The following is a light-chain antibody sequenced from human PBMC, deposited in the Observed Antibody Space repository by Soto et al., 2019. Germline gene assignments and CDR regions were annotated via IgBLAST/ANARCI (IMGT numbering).Light chain of an antibody. CDR1: QSVNSN. V-gene: IGKV3-15*01. CDR2: GAS. J-gene: IGKJ2*01. CDR3: HQYDNWYT. Sequence: IVMTQSPSTLSVSPGERATLSCRASQSVNSNLAWYQQKPGQAPRLLMYGASTRATGISARFSGSGSGTEFTLTISSLQSEDSAVYFCHQYDNWYTFGQGTKLEIK.